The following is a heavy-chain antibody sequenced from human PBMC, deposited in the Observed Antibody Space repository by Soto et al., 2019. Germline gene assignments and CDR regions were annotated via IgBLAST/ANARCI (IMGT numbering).Heavy chain of an antibody. CDR2: IYYSGST. CDR3: ARGLSVTLFDN. D-gene: IGHD4-17*01. J-gene: IGHJ4*02. V-gene: IGHV4-31*03. Sequence: QVQLQESGPGLVKPSQTLSLTCTVSGGSISTGGYYWTWIRQHPGKGLEWIGYIYYSGSTYYNPALKSRVTISVDTSKNQFSLKLSSVTAADTAVYYCARGLSVTLFDNWGQGTLVTVSS. CDR1: GGSISTGGYY.